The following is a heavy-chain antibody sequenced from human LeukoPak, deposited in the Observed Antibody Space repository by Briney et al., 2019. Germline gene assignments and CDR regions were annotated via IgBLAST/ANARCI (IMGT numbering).Heavy chain of an antibody. J-gene: IGHJ4*02. D-gene: IGHD3-9*01. Sequence: GGSLRLSCAASGFAFSSYWMSWVRQVPGKGLEWVANIKQDGSEKYYVDSVKGRFTISRDNAKNSLYLQMNSLRAEDTAVYYCARGGRAYYDILTGYYSSYFDYWGQGTLVTVSS. CDR3: ARGGRAYYDILTGYYSSYFDY. V-gene: IGHV3-7*01. CDR1: GFAFSSYW. CDR2: IKQDGSEK.